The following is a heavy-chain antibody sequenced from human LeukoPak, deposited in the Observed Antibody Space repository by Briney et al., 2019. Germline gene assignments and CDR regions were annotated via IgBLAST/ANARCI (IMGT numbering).Heavy chain of an antibody. J-gene: IGHJ3*02. CDR2: IYYSGST. CDR1: GGSISSYY. Sequence: SETLSLTCTVSGGSISSYYWSWIRQPPGKGLEWIGYIYYSGSTNYNPSLKSRVTISVDTSRNQFSLKLSSVTAADTAVYYCARRNGKAFDIWGQGTMVTVSS. D-gene: IGHD1-14*01. CDR3: ARRNGKAFDI. V-gene: IGHV4-59*01.